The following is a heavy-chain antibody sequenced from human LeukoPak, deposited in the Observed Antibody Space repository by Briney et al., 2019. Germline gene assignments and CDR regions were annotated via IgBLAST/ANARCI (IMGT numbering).Heavy chain of an antibody. CDR1: GGTFSSYA. D-gene: IGHD6-13*01. Sequence: SVKVSCKASGGTFSSYAISWVRQAPGQGLEWMGGIIPIFGTANYAQKFQGRVTITADESTSTAYMELSSLRSEDTAVYYCARGWYSRIFYYYYMDVWGKGTTVTVSS. CDR2: IIPIFGTA. J-gene: IGHJ6*03. V-gene: IGHV1-69*13. CDR3: ARGWYSRIFYYYYMDV.